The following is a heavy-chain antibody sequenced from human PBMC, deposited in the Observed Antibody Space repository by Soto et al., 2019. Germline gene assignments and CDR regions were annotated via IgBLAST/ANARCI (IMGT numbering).Heavy chain of an antibody. CDR3: ATPRIIVVVRAGWRGCYGLDS. V-gene: IGHV1-24*01. D-gene: IGHD2-15*01. CDR1: GYTLLDLS. Sequence: QVQRVQSGAEVKKPGAAWKVSCKVAGYTLLDLSMHWVRQAPGKGLEWMGGFDPKDGKTIYAQKFQGRVTMTEDTSTDTACMELSSLRSEDTAVYYCATPRIIVVVRAGWRGCYGLDSWGQGTMVTVS. J-gene: IGHJ3*02. CDR2: FDPKDGKT.